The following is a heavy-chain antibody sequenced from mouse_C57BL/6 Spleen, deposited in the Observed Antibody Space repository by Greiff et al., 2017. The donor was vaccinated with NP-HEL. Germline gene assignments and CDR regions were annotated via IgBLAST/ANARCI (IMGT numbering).Heavy chain of an antibody. Sequence: QVQLQQPGAELVRPGSSVKLSCKASGYTFTSYWMHWVKQRPIQGLEWIGNIDPSDSETHYTQKFKDKATLTVDKSSCTAYMQLSSLTSEDSAVYYCARKKDYYGSSYAMDYWGQGTSVTVSS. CDR1: GYTFTSYW. CDR2: IDPSDSET. CDR3: ARKKDYYGSSYAMDY. J-gene: IGHJ4*01. D-gene: IGHD1-1*01. V-gene: IGHV1-52*01.